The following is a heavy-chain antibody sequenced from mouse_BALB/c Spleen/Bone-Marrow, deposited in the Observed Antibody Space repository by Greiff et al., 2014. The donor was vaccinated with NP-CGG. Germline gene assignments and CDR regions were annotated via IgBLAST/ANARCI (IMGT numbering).Heavy chain of an antibody. CDR3: TRGSYDLDY. J-gene: IGHJ2*01. CDR1: GYTFTSYW. Sequence: VQLQQSGAELVRPGASVKLSCKASGYTFTSYWINWVNQRPGQGLEWIGNIYPSDSYTNYNQKFKDKATLTVDKSSSTAYMQLSSPPSEDSAVYYCTRGSYDLDYWGQGPLSQSPQ. CDR2: IYPSDSYT. V-gene: IGHV1-69*02. D-gene: IGHD2-3*01.